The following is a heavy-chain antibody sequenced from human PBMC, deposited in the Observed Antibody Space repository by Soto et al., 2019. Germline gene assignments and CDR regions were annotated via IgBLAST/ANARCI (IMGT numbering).Heavy chain of an antibody. CDR3: EVTTGY. CDR2: VSPENKNA. J-gene: IGHJ4*02. CDR1: GYTFTEYD. D-gene: IGHD1-1*01. Sequence: QVQVIQSRAEVKKPGASVKVSYKTSGYTFTEYDINWVRQAPGQGPEYMGWVSPENKNAGYAPQFRGRVSMTTDTTISTAYLEVTNLTYEDTAVYYCEVTTGYWGQGTMVTVSS. V-gene: IGHV1-8*01.